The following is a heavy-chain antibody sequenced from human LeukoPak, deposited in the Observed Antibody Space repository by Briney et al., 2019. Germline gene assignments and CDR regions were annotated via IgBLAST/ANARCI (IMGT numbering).Heavy chain of an antibody. CDR2: ISGSGGST. D-gene: IGHD2-21*01. J-gene: IGHJ4*02. V-gene: IGHV3-23*01. CDR3: AKGTMWPPGYFDY. CDR1: GFTFSSYG. Sequence: GGFLRLSCAASGFTFSSYGMGWVRQAPGKGLEWVSAISGSGGSTYYADSVKGRFTISRDNSKNTLYLQMNSLRAEDTAVYYCAKGTMWPPGYFDYWGQGTLVTVSS.